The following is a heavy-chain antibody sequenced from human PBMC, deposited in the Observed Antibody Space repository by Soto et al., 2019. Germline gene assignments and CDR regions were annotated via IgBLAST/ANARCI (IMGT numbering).Heavy chain of an antibody. Sequence: PSETLSLTCTVSGGSISSSSSYWGWIRQPPGKGLEWIGSIYYSGSTYYNPSLKSRVNILQDTSKNQFSLNLTSMTAADTAVYYCARFGTPDYIMRGNFESWGPGTLVTVSS. CDR1: GGSISSSSSY. CDR2: IYYSGST. CDR3: ARFGTPDYIMRGNFES. V-gene: IGHV4-39*01. D-gene: IGHD4-4*01. J-gene: IGHJ4*02.